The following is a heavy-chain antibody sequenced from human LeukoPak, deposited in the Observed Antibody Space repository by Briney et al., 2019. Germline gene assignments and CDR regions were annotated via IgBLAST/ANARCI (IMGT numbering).Heavy chain of an antibody. V-gene: IGHV4-4*07. CDR1: GGSISSYY. CDR2: IYTSGST. J-gene: IGHJ4*02. D-gene: IGHD2-2*01. Sequence: SETLSLTCTVSGGSISSYYWSWIRQPAGKGLEWIGRIYTSGSTNYNPSLKSRVTMSVDTSKNQFSLKLSSVTAADTAVYYCARGGYCSSTSCSPGDYFDYWGQGTLVTVSS. CDR3: ARGGYCSSTSCSPGDYFDY.